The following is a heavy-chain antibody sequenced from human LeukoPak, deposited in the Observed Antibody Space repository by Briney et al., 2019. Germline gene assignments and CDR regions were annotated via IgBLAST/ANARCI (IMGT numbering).Heavy chain of an antibody. V-gene: IGHV4-59*12. CDR1: GGSISSYY. D-gene: IGHD6-13*01. J-gene: IGHJ3*02. CDR3: ARESSITSIAAAGLDAFDI. Sequence: SETLSLTCTVSGGSISSYYWSWIRQPPGKGLEWIGYIYYSGSTNYNPSLKSRVTISVDTSKNQFSLKLSSVPAADTAVYYCARESSITSIAAAGLDAFDIWGQGTMVTVSS. CDR2: IYYSGST.